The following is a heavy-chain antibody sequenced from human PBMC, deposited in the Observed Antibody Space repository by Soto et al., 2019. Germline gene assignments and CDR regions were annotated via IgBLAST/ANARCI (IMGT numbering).Heavy chain of an antibody. Sequence: GAAVKVSCKASGYTFTSYYMHWVRQAPGQGLELMGIINPSGGSTSYAQKFQGRVTMTRDTSTSTVYMELSSLRSEDTAVYYCASEYSSSKNYYYYGMDVWGQGTTVTVYS. D-gene: IGHD6-6*01. CDR3: ASEYSSSKNYYYYGMDV. CDR2: INPSGGST. J-gene: IGHJ6*02. V-gene: IGHV1-46*01. CDR1: GYTFTSYY.